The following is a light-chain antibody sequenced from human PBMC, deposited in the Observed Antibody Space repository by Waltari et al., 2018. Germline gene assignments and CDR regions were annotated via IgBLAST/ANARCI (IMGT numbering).Light chain of an antibody. CDR1: QSVGTY. CDR2: DAS. CDR3: QQRSSWTPHT. Sequence: ELVLTQSPATLSFSPGETATLSCRASQSVGTYLAWYQQKPGPAPSLLIYDASNRPAGIPARCRGSGSGTDFTLTISSLEAEDFAVYYCQQRSSWTPHTFGQGARLEIK. J-gene: IGKJ2*01. V-gene: IGKV3-11*01.